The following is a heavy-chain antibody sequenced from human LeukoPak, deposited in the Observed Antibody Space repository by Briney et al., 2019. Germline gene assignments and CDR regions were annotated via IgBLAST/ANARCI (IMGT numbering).Heavy chain of an antibody. D-gene: IGHD5-18*01. CDR3: ARGPKNLQLPYYYYGMDV. V-gene: IGHV4-31*03. J-gene: IGHJ6*02. CDR2: IYYSGST. Sequence: SQTLSLTCTVSGGSISSGGYYWSWIRQHPGKGLEWIGYIYYSGSTYYNPSLKSRVTISVDTSKNQFSLKLSSVTAADTAVYYCARGPKNLQLPYYYYGMDVWGQGTTVTVSS. CDR1: GGSISSGGYY.